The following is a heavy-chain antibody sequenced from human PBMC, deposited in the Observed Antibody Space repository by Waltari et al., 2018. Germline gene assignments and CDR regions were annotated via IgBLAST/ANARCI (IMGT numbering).Heavy chain of an antibody. V-gene: IGHV4-34*01. CDR1: GGSLTGYY. Sequence: QVQLQQWGAGLLKPSETLSLTCAVYGGSLTGYYWTWPRQPPGKGLEWMGEINHSGSTNYKSSPKSRVTISVDTSKSPFSLKLTSVTAADTAVYYCVRVWSTSTWFGRLDRLDPWGQGTLVTVHS. CDR2: INHSGST. CDR3: VRVWSTSTWFGRLDRLDP. D-gene: IGHD3-10*01. J-gene: IGHJ5*02.